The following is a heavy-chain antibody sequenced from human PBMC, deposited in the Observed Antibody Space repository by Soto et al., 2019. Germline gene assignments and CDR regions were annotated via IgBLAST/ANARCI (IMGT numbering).Heavy chain of an antibody. CDR3: AKDRGYSEGYFDY. CDR2: ISYDGSNK. D-gene: IGHD5-18*01. J-gene: IGHJ4*02. Sequence: GGSLRLSCAASGFTFSSHGMHWVRQAPGKGLEWVAVISYDGSNKYYADSVKGRFTISRDNSKNTPYLQMNSLRAEDTAVYYCAKDRGYSEGYFDYWGQGTLVTVSS. V-gene: IGHV3-30*18. CDR1: GFTFSSHG.